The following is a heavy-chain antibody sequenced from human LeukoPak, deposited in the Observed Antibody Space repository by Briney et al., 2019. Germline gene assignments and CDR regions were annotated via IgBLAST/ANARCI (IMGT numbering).Heavy chain of an antibody. CDR1: GFTFSSYS. Sequence: PAGSLRLSCAASGFTFSSYSMNWVRQAPGKGLEWVSYISSSSSTIYYADSVKGRFTISRDNAKNSLYLQMNSLRAEDTAVYYCASTMTHARSDDDYWGQGTLVTVSS. J-gene: IGHJ4*02. CDR3: ASTMTHARSDDDY. V-gene: IGHV3-48*01. D-gene: IGHD3-3*01. CDR2: ISSSSSTI.